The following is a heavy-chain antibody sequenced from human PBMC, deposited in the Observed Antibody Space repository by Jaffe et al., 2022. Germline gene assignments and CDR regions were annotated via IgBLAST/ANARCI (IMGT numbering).Heavy chain of an antibody. CDR3: AREYIAVHDFGDYDVNSYYYYMDV. J-gene: IGHJ6*03. CDR2: IYWNDDK. Sequence: QITLKESGPALVKPTQTLTLTCTISGFSLSARGVGVGWIRQPPREALEWLAVIYWNDDKRYSPPLKSRLTITKDTSTNQVVLTMTNMDPEDTGTYYCAREYIAVHDFGDYDVNSYYYYMDVWGKGTTVTVSS. D-gene: IGHD4-17*01. CDR1: GFSLSARGVG. V-gene: IGHV2-5*01.